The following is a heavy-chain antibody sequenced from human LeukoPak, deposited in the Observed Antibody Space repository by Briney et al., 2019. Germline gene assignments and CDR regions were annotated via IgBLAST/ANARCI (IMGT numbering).Heavy chain of an antibody. J-gene: IGHJ6*03. CDR2: INPNSGGT. CDR3: ARGPTSITMVRGVIHYMDV. Sequence: GASVKVSCKASGYTFTGYYMHWVRQAPGQGLEWMGWINPNSGGTDYAQKFQGRVTMTRDTSISTAYMELSRLRSDDTAVYYCARGPTSITMVRGVIHYMDVWGKGTTVTVPS. V-gene: IGHV1-2*02. CDR1: GYTFTGYY. D-gene: IGHD3-10*01.